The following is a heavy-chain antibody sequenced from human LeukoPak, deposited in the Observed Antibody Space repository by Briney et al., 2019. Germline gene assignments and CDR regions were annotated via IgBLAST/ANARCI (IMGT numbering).Heavy chain of an antibody. CDR2: ISDDGKKA. D-gene: IGHD1-20*01. CDR3: AASIRVTGTTYYY. CDR1: GFTFTSHW. Sequence: GGSLRLSCAESGFTFTSHWMHWVRQAPGKGLVWVSHISDDGKKANYADSVKGRFTISRDAAKNTLHLQMDSLRVEDTAVYYCAASIRVTGTTYYYWGQGTMVTVSS. J-gene: IGHJ4*02. V-gene: IGHV3-74*01.